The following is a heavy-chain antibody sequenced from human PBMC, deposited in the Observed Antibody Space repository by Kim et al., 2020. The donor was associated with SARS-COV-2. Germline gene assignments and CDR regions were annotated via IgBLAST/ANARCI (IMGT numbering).Heavy chain of an antibody. CDR2: ISKSGTT. CDR1: GVSITNSNYY. V-gene: IGHV4-30-4*01. CDR3: ARDRDIAGSGRASDY. J-gene: IGHJ4*01. D-gene: IGHD3-10*01. Sequence: SETLSLTCTVSGVSITNSNYYWSWIRQPPGKGLEWIGFISKSGTTYYNPSLRSRATLSVDTSKNQFSLNLISVTAADTAVYHCARDRDIAGSGRASDYWG.